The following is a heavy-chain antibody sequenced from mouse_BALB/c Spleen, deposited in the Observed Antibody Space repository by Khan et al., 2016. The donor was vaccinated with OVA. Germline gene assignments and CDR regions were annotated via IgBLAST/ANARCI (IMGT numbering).Heavy chain of an antibody. J-gene: IGHJ3*01. D-gene: IGHD2-2*01. CDR1: GYTFSTYY. CDR3: TRSGYGSFAF. V-gene: IGHV1S81*02. CDR2: INPNNGGS. Sequence: VQLQQSGAELVKPGASVKLSCKASGYTFSTYYMYWVKQRPGQGLEWIGEINPNNGGSNFNEKFTNKATLTVDKSSSTAYMQLSSLTSEDSAVYCCTRSGYGSFAFWGQGTLVTVSA.